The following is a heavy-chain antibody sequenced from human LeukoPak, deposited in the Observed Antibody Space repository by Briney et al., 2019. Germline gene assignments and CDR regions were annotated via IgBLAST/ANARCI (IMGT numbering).Heavy chain of an antibody. CDR2: INPNSGGT. D-gene: IGHD2-2*01. J-gene: IGHJ3*02. CDR1: GYTFTGYY. Sequence: EASVKVSCKASGYTFTGYYMHWVRQAPGQGLEWMGWINPNSGGTNYAQKFQGRVTMTRDTSISTAYMELSRLRSDDTAVYYCARVLYQPYELDAFDIWGQGTMVTVSS. V-gene: IGHV1-2*02. CDR3: ARVLYQPYELDAFDI.